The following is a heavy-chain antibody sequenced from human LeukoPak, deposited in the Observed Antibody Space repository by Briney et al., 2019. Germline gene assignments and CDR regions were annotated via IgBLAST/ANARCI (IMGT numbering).Heavy chain of an antibody. Sequence: SETLSLTCTVSGGSISSSSYYWSWIRQPPGKGLKWIGEINHSGSTNYNPSLKSRVTISVDTSKNQFSLKLSSVTAADTAVYYCARRGGIVVVPAAIYYFDYWGQGTLVTVSS. D-gene: IGHD2-2*01. V-gene: IGHV4-39*07. CDR1: GGSISSSSYY. CDR2: INHSGST. CDR3: ARRGGIVVVPAAIYYFDY. J-gene: IGHJ4*02.